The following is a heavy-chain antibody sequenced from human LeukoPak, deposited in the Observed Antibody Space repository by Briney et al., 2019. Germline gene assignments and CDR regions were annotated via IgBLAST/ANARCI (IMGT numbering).Heavy chain of an antibody. CDR3: ARELWVFGVVIFDY. CDR1: GGSISSYY. Sequence: SETLSLTCTVSGGSISSYYWSWIRQPPGKGLDWIGYIYYSGSTNYNPSLKSRVTISVDTSKNQFSLKLSSVTAADTAVYYCARELWVFGVVIFDYWGQGTLVTVSS. J-gene: IGHJ4*02. D-gene: IGHD3-3*01. CDR2: IYYSGST. V-gene: IGHV4-59*01.